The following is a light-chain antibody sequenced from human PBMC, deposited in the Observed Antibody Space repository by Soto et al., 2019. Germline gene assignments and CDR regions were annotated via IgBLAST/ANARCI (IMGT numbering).Light chain of an antibody. CDR3: QQANSLPIT. Sequence: IQMPPSPSSLFASVGDRVTITCRASQDVGKWLAWYQQKPGKAPTLLIHGASSLQSGVPPRYSGSGYGTDFTLTISSLQPEDFATYYCQQANSLPITFGQGTKVDIK. CDR2: GAS. J-gene: IGKJ1*01. CDR1: QDVGKW. V-gene: IGKV1-12*01.